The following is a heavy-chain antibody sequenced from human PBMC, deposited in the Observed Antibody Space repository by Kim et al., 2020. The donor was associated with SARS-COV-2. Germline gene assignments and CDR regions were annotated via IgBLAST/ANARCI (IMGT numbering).Heavy chain of an antibody. D-gene: IGHD2-15*01. CDR2: INQDGSEK. CDR1: GITFTTYW. Sequence: GGSLRLSCEVSGITFTTYWMAWVRQAPEKGLEWVGNINQDGSEKNYVDSVTGRFTISRDNAKSSLYLQMNNLRPEDTAVYYCATKPRPGRPHAYWGHGTRVTVAS. V-gene: IGHV3-7*01. J-gene: IGHJ4*01. CDR3: ATKPRPGRPHAY.